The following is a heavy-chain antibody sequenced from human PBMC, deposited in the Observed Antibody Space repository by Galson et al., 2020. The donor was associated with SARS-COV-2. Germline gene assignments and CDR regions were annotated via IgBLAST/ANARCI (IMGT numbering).Heavy chain of an antibody. V-gene: IGHV5-51*01. CDR2: IYPGGAHT. CDR3: ARLEFDYDYVWGSYPDRDY. CDR1: GYSFTSYL. D-gene: IGHD3-16*02. J-gene: IGHJ4*02. Sequence: GESLKICCECCGYSFTSYLIGWLRQLPQKVLELVWIIYPGGAHTSYSPSFQGQVTISADKSISTAYLQCSSLTASDTVMYYCARLEFDYDYVWGSYPDRDYWGKGTLVTVSS.